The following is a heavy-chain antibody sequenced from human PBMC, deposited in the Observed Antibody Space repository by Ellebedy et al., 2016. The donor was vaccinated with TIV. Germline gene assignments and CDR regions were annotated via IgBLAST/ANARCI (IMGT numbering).Heavy chain of an antibody. Sequence: PGGSLRLSCAASGFTFSSYAMSWVRQAPGKGLEWVSAISGSGGSTYYADSVKGRFTISRDTSKNTLYLQMNSLRAEDTAVYYCAKEKVYDTAARPHWYFDLWGRGTLVTVSS. V-gene: IGHV3-23*01. CDR3: AKEKVYDTAARPHWYFDL. J-gene: IGHJ2*01. D-gene: IGHD6-6*01. CDR2: ISGSGGST. CDR1: GFTFSSYA.